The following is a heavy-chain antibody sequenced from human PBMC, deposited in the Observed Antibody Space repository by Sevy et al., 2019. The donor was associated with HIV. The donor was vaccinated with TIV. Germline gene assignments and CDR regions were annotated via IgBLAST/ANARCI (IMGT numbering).Heavy chain of an antibody. CDR2: ISYDGSNK. CDR1: GFTFSSYA. V-gene: IGHV3-30*01. D-gene: IGHD6-6*01. Sequence: GGYLRLSCAASGFTFSSYAMHWVRQAPGKGLEWLAVISYDGSNKYYADSVKGRFTLSRDNSKNRLYLQTNSLGAEDTAVHYCAAAYSSTSLNDYYYGMDVWGQGTTVAVSS. CDR3: AAAYSSTSLNDYYYGMDV. J-gene: IGHJ6*02.